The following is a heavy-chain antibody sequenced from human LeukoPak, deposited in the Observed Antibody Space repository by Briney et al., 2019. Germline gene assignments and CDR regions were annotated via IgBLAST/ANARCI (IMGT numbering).Heavy chain of an antibody. V-gene: IGHV3-23*01. D-gene: IGHD2-21*02. CDR1: GFTFSSYA. Sequence: GGSLRLSCAASGFTFSSYAMSWVRLAPGKGLEWVSSISGNGGSTYYPDSMKGRFTISRDNSKSTLFLQLNSLRDEDTAVYYCARENIVVVTAIRDAFDIWGQGTMVTVSS. CDR3: ARENIVVVTAIRDAFDI. CDR2: ISGNGGST. J-gene: IGHJ3*02.